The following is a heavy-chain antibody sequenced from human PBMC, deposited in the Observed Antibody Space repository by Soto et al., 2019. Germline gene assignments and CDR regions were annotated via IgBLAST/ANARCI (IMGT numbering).Heavy chain of an antibody. CDR1: GFTFSSYA. J-gene: IGHJ4*02. CDR3: AKDQSVTIFGVALYFDY. CDR2: ISGSGGST. V-gene: IGHV3-23*01. Sequence: LRLSCAASGFTFSSYAMSWVRQAPGKGLEWVSAISGSGGSTYYADSVKGRFTISRDNSKNTLYLQMNSLRAEDTAVYYCAKDQSVTIFGVALYFDYWGQGTLVTVSS. D-gene: IGHD3-3*01.